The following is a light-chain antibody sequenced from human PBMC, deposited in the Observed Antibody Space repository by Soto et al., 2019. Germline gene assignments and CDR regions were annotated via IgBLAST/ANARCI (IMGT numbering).Light chain of an antibody. J-gene: IGKJ4*01. CDR2: GAS. CDR1: QSVSSN. Sequence: EIVMTQSPATLSVSPGERATLSCRASQSVSSNLAWYQQKPGQAPRLLIYGASSRATGIPDRFSGSGSGTDFTLTISRLEPEDFAVYYCQQYGSSNTFGGGTKVDIK. V-gene: IGKV3-20*01. CDR3: QQYGSSNT.